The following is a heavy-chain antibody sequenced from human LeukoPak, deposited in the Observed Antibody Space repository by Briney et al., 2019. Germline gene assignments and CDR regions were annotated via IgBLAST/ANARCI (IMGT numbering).Heavy chain of an antibody. D-gene: IGHD4-17*01. CDR2: IRSKAYGGTT. V-gene: IGHV3-49*03. CDR1: GFTFGDYA. J-gene: IGHJ3*02. CDR3: TRVVYGDYAHDAFDI. Sequence: GGPLRLSCTASGFTFGDYAMSWFRQAPGKGLEWVGFIRSKAYGGTTEYAASVKGRFTISRDDSKSIAYLQMNSLKTEDTAVYYCTRVVYGDYAHDAFDIWGQGTMVTVSS.